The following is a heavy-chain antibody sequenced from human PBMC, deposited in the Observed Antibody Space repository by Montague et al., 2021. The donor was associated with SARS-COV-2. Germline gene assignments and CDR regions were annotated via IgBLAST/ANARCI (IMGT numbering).Heavy chain of an antibody. V-gene: IGHV4-61*02. CDR2: ISTSGNT. CDR3: ARDTRPNFAYYDILAGDYYYYGIDV. Sequence: TLSLTCTVPGGSINSGSCYWGWIRQAAGKGLEWIGRISTSGNTKYNTSLKSRVTISVDTSQNQFSLKMYSVTAADTAVYYCARDTRPNFAYYDILAGDYYYYGIDVWAKGPRSPSP. D-gene: IGHD3-9*01. CDR1: GGSINSGSCY. J-gene: IGHJ6*02.